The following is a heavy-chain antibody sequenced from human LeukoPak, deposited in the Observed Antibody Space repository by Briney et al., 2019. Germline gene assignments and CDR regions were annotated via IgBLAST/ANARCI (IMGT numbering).Heavy chain of an antibody. CDR2: IHYTGST. Sequence: PSETLSLTCTVSGGSISSYYWSWIRQSPGKGLECIGYIHYTGSTNYNPSLKSRVTISVETSKNQFPLKLKSVTAADTAVYYCARDEYSSSWTGYYYYYMDVWGKGTTVTISS. CDR3: ARDEYSSSWTGYYYYYMDV. D-gene: IGHD6-13*01. CDR1: GGSISSYY. V-gene: IGHV4-59*01. J-gene: IGHJ6*03.